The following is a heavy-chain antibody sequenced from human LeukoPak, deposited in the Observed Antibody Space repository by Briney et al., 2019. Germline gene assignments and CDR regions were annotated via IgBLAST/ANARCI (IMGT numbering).Heavy chain of an antibody. CDR2: IYYSGST. Sequence: SETLSLTCTVSGGSISSSSYYWGWIRQPPGKGLEWIGSIYYSGSTYYNPSLKSRVTISVDTSKNQFSLKLSSVTAADTAVYYCARVGREEKWELPYFDYWGQGTLVTVSS. CDR3: ARVGREEKWELPYFDY. V-gene: IGHV4-39*07. CDR1: GGSISSSSYY. J-gene: IGHJ4*02. D-gene: IGHD1-26*01.